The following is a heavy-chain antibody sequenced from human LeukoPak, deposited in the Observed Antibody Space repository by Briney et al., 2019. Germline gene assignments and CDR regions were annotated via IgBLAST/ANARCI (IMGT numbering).Heavy chain of an antibody. CDR3: AKKGYYDGSGYYMYYFDH. CDR1: GFTFSIYA. D-gene: IGHD3-22*01. CDR2: ISGSGGTA. Sequence: GGSLRLSCTASGFTFSIYAMSWVRQAPGKGLEWVSAISGSGGTAYYADSVKGRFTISRDNSKNTLYLQMNSLRAEDTAVYYCAKKGYYDGSGYYMYYFDHWGQGTLVTVSS. J-gene: IGHJ4*02. V-gene: IGHV3-23*01.